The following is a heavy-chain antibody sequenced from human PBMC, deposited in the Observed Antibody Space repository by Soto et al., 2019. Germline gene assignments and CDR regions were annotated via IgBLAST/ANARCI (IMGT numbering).Heavy chain of an antibody. Sequence: QVQLVQSGAEVKKPGASVKVSCKASGYTFTSYYMHWVRQAPGQGLEWMGIINPSGGSTSYAQKLRGRVTMTRDTSTSTVYMELSSLRSEDTAVYYCARFHLGRYGMDVWGQGTTVTVSS. V-gene: IGHV1-46*03. CDR2: INPSGGST. CDR1: GYTFTSYY. J-gene: IGHJ6*02. CDR3: ARFHLGRYGMDV.